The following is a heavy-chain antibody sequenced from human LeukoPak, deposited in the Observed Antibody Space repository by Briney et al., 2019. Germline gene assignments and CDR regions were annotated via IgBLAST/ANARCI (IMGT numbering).Heavy chain of an antibody. D-gene: IGHD3-9*01. V-gene: IGHV6-1*01. CDR1: GDSVCSNSAT. CDR2: TYYRTKWYN. J-gene: IGHJ5*01. Sequence: SQTLSLTCAISGDSVCSNSATWDRIRQSPSRGLEWLGSTYYRTKWYNYYAISVKSRISLNPDTSKDQFSLQLNSVTPEDTAVYYCARDLDWEFDSWGQGTLVIVSS. CDR3: ARDLDWEFDS.